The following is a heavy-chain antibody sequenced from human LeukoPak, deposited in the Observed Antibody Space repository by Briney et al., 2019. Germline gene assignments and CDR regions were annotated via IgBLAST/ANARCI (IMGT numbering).Heavy chain of an antibody. CDR3: AKRGPGSLQSGKYYFDY. CDR2: ISTYNGNT. CDR1: GYTFTSHG. J-gene: IGHJ4*02. D-gene: IGHD3-10*01. V-gene: IGHV1-18*01. Sequence: GASVKVSCKASGYTFTSHGISWVRQAPGQGLEWMGWISTYNGNTNYAQKLQGRVSMTTDTSTSTAYMDLRSLRSDDTAVYYCAKRGPGSLQSGKYYFDYWGQGTLVTVSS.